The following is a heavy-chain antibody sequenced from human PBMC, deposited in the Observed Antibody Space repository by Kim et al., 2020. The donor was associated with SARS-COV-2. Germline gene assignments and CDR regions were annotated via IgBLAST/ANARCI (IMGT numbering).Heavy chain of an antibody. J-gene: IGHJ4*02. V-gene: IGHV3-23*01. CDR3: AKRSATGSYYFDY. D-gene: IGHD6-6*01. Sequence: GSLRLSCAASGFTFSNYAMSWVRQAPGKALEWVSTITGSGGSTYYADSVKGRFTFSRDNSWSTLSLQMNSLRAEDTAVYYCAKRSATGSYYFDYWGQGILVTASS. CDR2: ITGSGGST. CDR1: GFTFSNYA.